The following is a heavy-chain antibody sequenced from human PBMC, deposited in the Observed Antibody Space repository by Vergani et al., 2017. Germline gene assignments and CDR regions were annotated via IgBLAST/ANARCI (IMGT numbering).Heavy chain of an antibody. Sequence: QVQLVESGGGVVQPGRSLRLSCAASGFTFSSYAMHWVRQAPGKGLEWVAVISYDGSNKYYADSVKGRFTISRDNSKNTLYLQMNSLRAEDTAVYYCARSAPLMTPDAFDIWGQGTMVTVSS. CDR1: GFTFSSYA. V-gene: IGHV3-30-3*01. CDR3: ARSAPLMTPDAFDI. CDR2: ISYDGSNK. J-gene: IGHJ3*02. D-gene: IGHD3-16*01.